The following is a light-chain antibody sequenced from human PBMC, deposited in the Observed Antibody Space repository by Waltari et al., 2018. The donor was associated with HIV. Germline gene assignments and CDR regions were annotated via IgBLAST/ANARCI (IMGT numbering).Light chain of an antibody. V-gene: IGKV1-9*01. J-gene: IGKJ4*01. Sequence: DIRLTQSQSPPSASVGDRVTLTCRTSQDIRTSFASYQKKTVKAPKLLIYSASTLQTGVPSRFAGGGSGTSFTLTISPLQSEDVAVYYCQQLKTYVAAFGGGTKVEI. CDR1: QDIRTS. CDR3: QQLKTYVAA. CDR2: SAS.